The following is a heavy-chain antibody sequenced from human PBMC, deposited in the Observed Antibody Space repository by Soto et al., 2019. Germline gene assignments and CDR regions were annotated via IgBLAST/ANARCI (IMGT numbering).Heavy chain of an antibody. Sequence: SETLSLTCTVSGGSISSSRYSWGWIRQPPGKVLEWIGSFSYSGSTYYSSSLKSRLTISVYTSKNQFSLKLSSVTAADTAVYYCARHEDICGSCGLGGFDPGGQGTIVT. V-gene: IGHV4-39*01. CDR1: GGSISSSRYS. CDR3: ARHEDICGSCGLGGFDP. D-gene: IGHD2-15*01. CDR2: FSYSGST. J-gene: IGHJ5*02.